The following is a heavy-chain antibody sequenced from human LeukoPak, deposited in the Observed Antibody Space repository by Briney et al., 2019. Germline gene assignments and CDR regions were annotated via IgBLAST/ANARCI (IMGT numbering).Heavy chain of an antibody. CDR3: AKVGPYDYVWGSYHSDAFDI. J-gene: IGHJ3*02. V-gene: IGHV3-48*03. Sequence: GGSLRLSCAASGFTFSSYEMNWVRQAPGKGLEWVSYIKGRFTISRDNAKNSLYLQMNSLRAEDTAVYYCAKVGPYDYVWGSYHSDAFDIWGQGTMVTVSS. CDR2: I. CDR1: GFTFSSYE. D-gene: IGHD3-16*02.